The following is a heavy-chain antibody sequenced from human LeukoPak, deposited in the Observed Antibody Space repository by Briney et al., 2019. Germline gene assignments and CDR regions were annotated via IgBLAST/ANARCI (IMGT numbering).Heavy chain of an antibody. CDR1: DGSISNDD. D-gene: IGHD4-17*01. J-gene: IGHJ4*02. Sequence: SETLSLTCTVSDGSISNDDWSWVRQPPGKGLEFIGHVHYSGTANYKPSLRSRVTISIATSKQQFFLKLKSVTTADTAVYYCARGYGDFRVEGRYFHSWGQGTLVTVSS. CDR3: ARGYGDFRVEGRYFHS. V-gene: IGHV4-59*01. CDR2: VHYSGTA.